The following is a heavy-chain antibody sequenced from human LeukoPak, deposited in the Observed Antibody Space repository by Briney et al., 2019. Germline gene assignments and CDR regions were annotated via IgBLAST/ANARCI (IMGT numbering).Heavy chain of an antibody. Sequence: GESLKISCQGSGYSFTSYWIGWVRQMPGKGLGWMGIIYPGDSDTRYSPSFQGQVTISADKSISTAYLQWSSLKASDTAMYYCARRAYRDGYDKKVGYYFDYWGQGTLVTVSS. D-gene: IGHD5-24*01. V-gene: IGHV5-51*01. CDR3: ARRAYRDGYDKKVGYYFDY. CDR1: GYSFTSYW. J-gene: IGHJ4*02. CDR2: IYPGDSDT.